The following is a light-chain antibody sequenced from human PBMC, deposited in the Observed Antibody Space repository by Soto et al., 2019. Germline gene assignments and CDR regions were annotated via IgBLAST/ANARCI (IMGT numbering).Light chain of an antibody. CDR3: QQYNSYVT. V-gene: IGKV1-5*03. J-gene: IGKJ4*01. CDR2: KAS. CDR1: QSISSW. Sequence: DIQMTQSPSTLSASVGDRVTITCRASQSISSWLAWYQQKPGKAPKLLIYKASSLESGVPSRFSGGGSGTEFTLNTSSLQPDDFATYYCQQYNSYVTVGGGTKVEIK.